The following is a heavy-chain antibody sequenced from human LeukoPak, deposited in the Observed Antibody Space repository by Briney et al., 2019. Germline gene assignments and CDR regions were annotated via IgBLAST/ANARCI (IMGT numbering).Heavy chain of an antibody. CDR1: GKTLIDVS. CDR2: FDPEDGET. D-gene: IGHD2/OR15-2a*01. CDR3: AIDHYSTSHPLDP. J-gene: IGHJ5*02. V-gene: IGHV1-24*01. Sequence: ASVKVSCKVSGKTLIDVSMHWVRQAPGKGLEWMGGFDPEDGETIYAQRFQGRITLTEDTSTDTAYMELSSLRSEDTAVYYCAIDHYSTSHPLDPWGQGTLVTVSS.